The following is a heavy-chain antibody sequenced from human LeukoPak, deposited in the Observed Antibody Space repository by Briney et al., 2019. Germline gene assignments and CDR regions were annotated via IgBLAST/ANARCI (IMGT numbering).Heavy chain of an antibody. J-gene: IGHJ6*02. V-gene: IGHV3-23*01. CDR2: ISGSGGST. CDR3: AKAGWYDYYYGMDV. D-gene: IGHD6-19*01. CDR1: GFTFSGYA. Sequence: GGSLRLSCAASGFTFSGYAMSWVRQAPGKGLEWVSAISGSGGSTYYADSVKGRFTISRDNSKNTLYLQMNSRRAEDTAVYYCAKAGWYDYYYGMDVWGQGTTVTVSS.